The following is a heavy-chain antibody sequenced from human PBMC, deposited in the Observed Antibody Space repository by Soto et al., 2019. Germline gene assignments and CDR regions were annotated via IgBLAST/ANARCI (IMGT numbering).Heavy chain of an antibody. CDR2: ISANDGNT. J-gene: IGHJ4*02. Sequence: ASVKVSCKASGYTFTSYGFSWVQQAPGQGLEWVAWISANDGNTNSADKFQGRVTLTTDTSTSTAYMELRSLRSDDTAVYYCARDPDYGDYWGYFFDSWGQGXPVTVYS. V-gene: IGHV1-18*01. CDR3: ARDPDYGDYWGYFFDS. CDR1: GYTFTSYG. D-gene: IGHD4-17*01.